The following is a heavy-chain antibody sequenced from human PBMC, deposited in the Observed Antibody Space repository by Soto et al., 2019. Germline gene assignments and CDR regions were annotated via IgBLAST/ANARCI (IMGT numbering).Heavy chain of an antibody. Sequence: SETLSLTCTVSAGSISSYYWSWIRQPPGKGLEWIGYIYYSGSTNYNPSLRSRVTISADTSRNHFSLKLTSVTAADTAVYFCARAYYAADYWGRGTLVTVSS. J-gene: IGHJ4*02. CDR1: AGSISSYY. V-gene: IGHV4-59*01. CDR2: IYYSGST. D-gene: IGHD3-10*01. CDR3: ARAYYAADY.